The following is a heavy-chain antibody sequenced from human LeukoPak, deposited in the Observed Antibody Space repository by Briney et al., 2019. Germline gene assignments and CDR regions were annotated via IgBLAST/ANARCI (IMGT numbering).Heavy chain of an antibody. V-gene: IGHV1-18*01. J-gene: IGHJ4*02. CDR2: ISAYNGNT. D-gene: IGHD6-19*01. CDR3: AREPGVAAAAVPFDY. Sequence: ASVKVSCKASGYTFTNHGISWVRQAPGQGLEWMAWISAYNGNTEYSQNFQGRVTMTMDTSTSTAYMELKSLTADDTAIYYCAREPGVAAAAVPFDYWGQGTLVTVSS. CDR1: GYTFTNHG.